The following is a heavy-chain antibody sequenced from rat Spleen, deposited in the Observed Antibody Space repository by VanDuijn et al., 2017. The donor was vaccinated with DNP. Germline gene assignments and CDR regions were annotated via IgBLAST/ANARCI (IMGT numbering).Heavy chain of an antibody. CDR1: GFTFSDYG. V-gene: IGHV5-20*01. J-gene: IGHJ2*01. CDR3: TTLNSGTYDS. CDR2: ITKSGGNT. Sequence: EVQLVQSGGGLVQPGRSLKLSCAASGFTFSDYGMAWVRQAPTKGLEWVASITKSGGNTYYRDSVKGRFTISRDNAKSSLYLHMDSLRSEDTATYYCTTLNSGTYDSWGQGVMVTVSS. D-gene: IGHD1-3*01.